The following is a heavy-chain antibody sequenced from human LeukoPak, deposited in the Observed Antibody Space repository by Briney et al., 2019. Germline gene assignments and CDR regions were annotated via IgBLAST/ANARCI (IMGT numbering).Heavy chain of an antibody. CDR3: AKDRYSGLNTIDY. D-gene: IGHD6-13*01. V-gene: IGHV3-30*18. Sequence: PGGSVRLSCAASEFTFSTYGIHWVRQAPGKGLEWVAVISYDGSYKFYADSVKGPFTISRDNSKSTLYLQMNSLRAEDTAAYYCAKDRYSGLNTIDYWGQGHLVSVSS. CDR1: EFTFSTYG. CDR2: ISYDGSYK. J-gene: IGHJ4*02.